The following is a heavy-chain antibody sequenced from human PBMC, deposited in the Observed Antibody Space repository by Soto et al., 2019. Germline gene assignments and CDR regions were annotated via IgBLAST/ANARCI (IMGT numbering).Heavy chain of an antibody. J-gene: IGHJ2*01. V-gene: IGHV3-23*01. D-gene: IGHD3-16*01. CDR3: AKVAGGLGYFDL. CDR2: ISASGGNI. CDR1: GFIFSYYA. Sequence: PGGSLRRSCVASGFIFSYYAMTWVRQAPGKGLEWIATISASGGNIEYTDSLKGRFTISRDNSKNTLYLQLNGLTADDTAVHYCAKVAGGLGYFDLWGRGTLVTVSS.